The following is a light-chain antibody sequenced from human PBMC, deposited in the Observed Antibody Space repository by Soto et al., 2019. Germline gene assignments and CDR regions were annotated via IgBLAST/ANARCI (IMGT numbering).Light chain of an antibody. Sequence: DVVMTQSPLSLPVTLGQPASISCRSSQSLVFNDGNTFFNWFHQRPGQSPRRLIYKGSNRDSGVPDRFSGSGSATDFTLRISRVEAEDVGVYFCMQGAHWPPMYTFGQGTKLEIK. CDR3: MQGAHWPPMYT. CDR2: KGS. V-gene: IGKV2-30*01. CDR1: QSLVFNDGNTF. J-gene: IGKJ2*01.